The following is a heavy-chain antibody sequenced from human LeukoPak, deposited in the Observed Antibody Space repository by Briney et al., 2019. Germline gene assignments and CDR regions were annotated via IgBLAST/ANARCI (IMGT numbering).Heavy chain of an antibody. V-gene: IGHV3-48*03. J-gene: IGHJ6*03. CDR3: ARYDYGDFEDYFYYMDV. CDR2: ISSSGSTI. CDR1: GFTFSSYE. D-gene: IGHD4-17*01. Sequence: GGSLRLSCAASGFTFSSYEMNWVRQAPGKGLEWVSYISSSGSTIYYADPVKGRFTISRDNAKNSLYLQMDGLRAEDTAVYYCARYDYGDFEDYFYYMDVWGKGTAVSVSS.